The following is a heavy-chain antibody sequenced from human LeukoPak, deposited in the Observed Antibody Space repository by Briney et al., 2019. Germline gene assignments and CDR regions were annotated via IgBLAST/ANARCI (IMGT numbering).Heavy chain of an antibody. Sequence: GGSLRLSCAASGFTFSSNWMHWVRQGPGKGLVWVSRINPDGSRTDYAESVKGRFTISRDNAKNTLSLEMNSLGDEDTAVYYCVRGYYYAYFDCWGQGTLVTVSS. CDR1: GFTFSSNW. CDR2: INPDGSRT. CDR3: VRGYYYAYFDC. J-gene: IGHJ4*02. D-gene: IGHD3-22*01. V-gene: IGHV3-74*01.